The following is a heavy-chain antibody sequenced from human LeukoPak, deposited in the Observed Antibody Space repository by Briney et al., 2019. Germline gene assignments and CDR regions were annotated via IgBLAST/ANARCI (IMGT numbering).Heavy chain of an antibody. CDR1: GYTFTSYA. CDR2: INAGNGNT. Sequence: ASVKVSCKASGYTFTSYAMHWVRQAPGQRLEWMGWINAGNGNTKYSQKFQGRVTITRDTSASTAYMELSSLRSEDTAMYYCARAGWWQLAYFDHWGQGTLVTVSS. J-gene: IGHJ4*02. D-gene: IGHD2-15*01. V-gene: IGHV1-3*01. CDR3: ARAGWWQLAYFDH.